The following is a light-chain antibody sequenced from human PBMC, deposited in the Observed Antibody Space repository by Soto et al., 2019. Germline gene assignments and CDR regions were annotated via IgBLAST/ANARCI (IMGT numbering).Light chain of an antibody. J-gene: IGKJ5*01. CDR3: QQRSVWVT. CDR2: DAS. V-gene: IGKV3-11*01. CDR1: QSVSTY. Sequence: IVLTQSPGTLSLSPGARATLSCRASQSVSTYLAWFQQKPGQAPRLLIYDASNRATGIPARFSGSWSGTDFTLTISSLEPEDFAVYYCQQRSVWVTFGQGTRLEIK.